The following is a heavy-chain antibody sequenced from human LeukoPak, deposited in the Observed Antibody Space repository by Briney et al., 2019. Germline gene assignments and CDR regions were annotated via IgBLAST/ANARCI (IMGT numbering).Heavy chain of an antibody. CDR1: GFTFSSYA. Sequence: GGSLRLSCAASGFTFSSYAMSWVRQAPGKGLEWVSAISGSGGSTYYADSVKGRFTISRDNSKNTLYLHLDSLRAEDTALYFCARGTSDSNVGYFDYWGQGTLVTVSS. CDR2: ISGSGGST. J-gene: IGHJ4*02. D-gene: IGHD2-2*01. CDR3: ARGTSDSNVGYFDY. V-gene: IGHV3-23*01.